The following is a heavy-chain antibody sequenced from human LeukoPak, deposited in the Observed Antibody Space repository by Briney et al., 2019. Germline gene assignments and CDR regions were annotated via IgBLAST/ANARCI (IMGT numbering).Heavy chain of an antibody. V-gene: IGHV4-59*08. CDR3: ARLIVTGYSSSQNLYYYYGMDV. CDR1: GGSISSYY. D-gene: IGHD6-13*01. Sequence: SETLSLTCTVSGGSISSYYWSWIRQPPGKGLEWIGYIYYSGSTNYNPSLKSRVTISVDTSKNQFSLKLSSVTAADTAVYYCARLIVTGYSSSQNLYYYYGMDVWGQGTTVTVSS. J-gene: IGHJ6*02. CDR2: IYYSGST.